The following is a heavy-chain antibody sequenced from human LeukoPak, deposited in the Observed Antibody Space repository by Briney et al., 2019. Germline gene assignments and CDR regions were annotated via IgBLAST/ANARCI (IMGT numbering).Heavy chain of an antibody. J-gene: IGHJ4*02. V-gene: IGHV3-33*06. CDR3: AKDLEATTRGFDY. CDR2: IWYDGSNK. D-gene: IGHD5-12*01. CDR1: GFTFSSYG. Sequence: GGSLRLSCAASGFTFSSYGMHWVRQAPGKGLEWGAVIWYDGSNKYYADSVKGRFTISRDNSKNTLYLQMNSLRAEDTAVYYCAKDLEATTRGFDYWGQGSRVTVSS.